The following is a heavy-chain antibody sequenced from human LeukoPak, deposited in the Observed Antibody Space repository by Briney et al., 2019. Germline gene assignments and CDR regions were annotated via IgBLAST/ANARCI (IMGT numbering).Heavy chain of an antibody. CDR1: GFPFSSFA. Sequence: GGSLRLSCVASGFPFSSFAMTWVRQAPGKGLEWVGRIKSKTDGGTTDYAAPVKGRFTISRDDSKNTLYLQMNSLKTEDTAVYYCTTDALTVTYFDYWGQGTLVTVSS. D-gene: IGHD4-17*01. CDR2: IKSKTDGGTT. V-gene: IGHV3-15*01. J-gene: IGHJ4*02. CDR3: TTDALTVTYFDY.